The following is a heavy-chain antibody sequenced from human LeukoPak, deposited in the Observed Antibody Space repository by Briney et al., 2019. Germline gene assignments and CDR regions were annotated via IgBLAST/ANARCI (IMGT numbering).Heavy chain of an antibody. CDR1: GFPFSTYW. CDR2: INSDGTYT. J-gene: IGHJ4*02. D-gene: IGHD3-3*01. V-gene: IGHV3-74*01. Sequence: PGGSLRLSCAASGFPFSTYWMDWVRQAPGKGLVWVSRINSDGTYTTYADSVKGRLTISRDNAKNTLYLQMNTLRAEDTAVYYCARARFKPDYWGQGTLVTVSS. CDR3: ARARFKPDY.